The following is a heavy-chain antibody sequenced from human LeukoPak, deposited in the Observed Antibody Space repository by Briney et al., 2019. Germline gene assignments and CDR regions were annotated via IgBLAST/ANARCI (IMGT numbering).Heavy chain of an antibody. CDR3: AKKRGSYNSPSPYYFDY. V-gene: IGHV3-23*01. Sequence: GGSLRLSCAASGFTFSSYAMSWVRQAPGKGLEWVSAISGGGGSTYYADSVKGRFTISRDNSKNTLYLQMNSLRAEDTAVYYCAKKRGSYNSPSPYYFDYWGQGTLVTVSS. CDR2: ISGGGGST. D-gene: IGHD1-26*01. J-gene: IGHJ4*02. CDR1: GFTFSSYA.